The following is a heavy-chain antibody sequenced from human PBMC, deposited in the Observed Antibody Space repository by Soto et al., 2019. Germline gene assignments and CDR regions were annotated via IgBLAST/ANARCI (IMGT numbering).Heavy chain of an antibody. Sequence: ASVKVSCKASGGTFSSYAISWVRQATGQGLEWMGWMDPNSGNTGYAQKFQGRVTMTRNTSISTAYMELSSLRSEDTAVYYCARGFAGNIVVVPAARIFDPWGQGTLVTVSS. J-gene: IGHJ5*02. CDR3: ARGFAGNIVVVPAARIFDP. D-gene: IGHD2-2*01. CDR1: GGTFSSYA. V-gene: IGHV1-8*02. CDR2: MDPNSGNT.